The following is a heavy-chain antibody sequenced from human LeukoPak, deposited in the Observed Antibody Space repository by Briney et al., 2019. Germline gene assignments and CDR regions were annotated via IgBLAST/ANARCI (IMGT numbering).Heavy chain of an antibody. J-gene: IGHJ4*02. CDR3: ARLAVAGTGIPKFDY. D-gene: IGHD6-19*01. CDR1: GGSISSSSYY. Sequence: SETLSLTCTVSGGSISSSSYYWGWIRQPPGKGLEWIGSIYYSGSTYYSPSLKSRVTISVDTSKNQFSLKLSSVTAADTAVYYCARLAVAGTGIPKFDYWGQGTLVTVSS. V-gene: IGHV4-39*07. CDR2: IYYSGST.